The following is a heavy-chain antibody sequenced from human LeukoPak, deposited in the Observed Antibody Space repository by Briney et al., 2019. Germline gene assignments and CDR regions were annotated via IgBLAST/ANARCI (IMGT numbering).Heavy chain of an antibody. CDR1: GFTFSSYA. V-gene: IGHV3-30-3*01. Sequence: GGSLRLSFAASGFTFSSYAMHWVRPAPGKGLEWVAVISYDGSNKYYADSVKGRFTISRDNSKNTLYLQMNSLRAEDTAVYYCARDKAPIAAAGIFDYWGQGTLVTVSS. CDR3: ARDKAPIAAAGIFDY. J-gene: IGHJ4*02. D-gene: IGHD6-13*01. CDR2: ISYDGSNK.